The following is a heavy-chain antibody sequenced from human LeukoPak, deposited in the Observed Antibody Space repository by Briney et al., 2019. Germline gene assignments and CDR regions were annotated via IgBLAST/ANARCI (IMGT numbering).Heavy chain of an antibody. CDR1: GFSFSSYW. Sequence: GGSLRLSCAASGFSFSSYWMHWVRQAPGKGLVWVSSIVGSSSTYYADSLKGRFTISRDNAKNSLYLQMNSLRAEDTAVYYCARIGAGSSRDYWGQGTLVTFSS. CDR2: IVGSSST. D-gene: IGHD6-13*01. J-gene: IGHJ4*02. CDR3: ARIGAGSSRDY. V-gene: IGHV3-21*01.